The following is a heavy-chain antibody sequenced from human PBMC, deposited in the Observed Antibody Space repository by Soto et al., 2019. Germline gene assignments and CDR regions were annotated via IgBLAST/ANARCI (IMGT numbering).Heavy chain of an antibody. Sequence: SETLSLTCTVSGGSVSSSHYYWSWIRQPPGRGLDWIGYIYYTGSTNYDPSLQSRVTISLDTSKSQFSLNLSSVTAADTAVYYCARRNSNDWLHFDSWAQGTLVTVSA. CDR2: IYYTGST. CDR3: ARRNSNDWLHFDS. J-gene: IGHJ4*02. CDR1: GGSVSSSHYY. D-gene: IGHD3-9*01. V-gene: IGHV4-61*01.